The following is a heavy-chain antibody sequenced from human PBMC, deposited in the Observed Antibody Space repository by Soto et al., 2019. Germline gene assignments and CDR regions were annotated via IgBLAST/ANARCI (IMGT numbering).Heavy chain of an antibody. CDR3: ARDRGGYGPPDV. J-gene: IGHJ6*02. Sequence: QVQLVESGGGLVKPGGSLRLSCAASGFSFSDSYMSWVRQAPGKGLGWVAYISGSSGYTGYADSVKGRFTISRDNAKNSLYLHMNRLGVEDAAVYYCARDRGGYGPPDVWGQGTTVTVSS. CDR1: GFSFSDSY. V-gene: IGHV3-11*06. D-gene: IGHD3-10*01. CDR2: ISGSSGYT.